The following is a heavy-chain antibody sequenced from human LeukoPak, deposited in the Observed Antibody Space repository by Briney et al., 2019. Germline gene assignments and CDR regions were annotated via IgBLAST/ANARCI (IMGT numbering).Heavy chain of an antibody. CDR1: GGSISSGGYY. CDR2: IYYSGST. D-gene: IGHD3-3*01. Sequence: SETLSLTCTVSGGSISSGGYYWSWIRQHPGKGLEWIGYIYYSGSTYYNPSLKSRVTISVDTSKNQFSLKLSSVTAADTAVYYCARGGDFWSGYFYWYFDLWGRGTLVTVSS. CDR3: ARGGDFWSGYFYWYFDL. V-gene: IGHV4-31*03. J-gene: IGHJ2*01.